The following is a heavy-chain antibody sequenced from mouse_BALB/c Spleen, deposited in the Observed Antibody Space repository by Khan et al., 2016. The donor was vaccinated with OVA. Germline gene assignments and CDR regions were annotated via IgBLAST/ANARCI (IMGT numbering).Heavy chain of an antibody. Sequence: QVQLQQSGAELARPGASVKMSCKTSGYTFTSYTMHWIRQRPGQALEWIGNINPSNNYTNYNQNFKDKATLIVDKSSNTAYMQVSSLTSEDSAVFYRAREGAYHKSAGWFGYWGQGTLVTVSA. V-gene: IGHV1-4*01. CDR3: AREGAYHKSAGWFGY. CDR1: GYTFTSYT. J-gene: IGHJ3*01. CDR2: INPSNNYT. D-gene: IGHD2-12*01.